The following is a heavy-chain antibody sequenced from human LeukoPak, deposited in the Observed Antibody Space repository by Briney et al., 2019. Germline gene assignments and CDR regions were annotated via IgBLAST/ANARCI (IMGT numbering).Heavy chain of an antibody. J-gene: IGHJ4*02. CDR1: GFTFSSYA. CDR3: ANGGSSSSGY. D-gene: IGHD6-6*01. Sequence: GGSERLSCAASGFTFSSYAMSWVRQAPGKGLEWVSAISGSGGSTYYADSVKGRFTISRDNSKNTLYLQMNSLRAEDTAVYYCANGGSSSSGYWGQGTLVTVSS. CDR2: ISGSGGST. V-gene: IGHV3-23*01.